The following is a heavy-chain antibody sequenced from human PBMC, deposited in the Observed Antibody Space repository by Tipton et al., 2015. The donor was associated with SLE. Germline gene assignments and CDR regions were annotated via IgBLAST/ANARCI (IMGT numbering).Heavy chain of an antibody. CDR3: ARRRGSSWYEDYFDY. Sequence: LRLSCTVSGGSISCYYWSWIRQPAGGGLEWIGRIYTNENTNYNPSLKSRVTMSVDTSKNQFFLKLSSVTAADTAVYYCARRRGSSWYEDYFDYWGQGTLVTVSS. CDR2: IYTNENT. D-gene: IGHD6-13*01. J-gene: IGHJ4*02. CDR1: GGSISCYY. V-gene: IGHV4-4*07.